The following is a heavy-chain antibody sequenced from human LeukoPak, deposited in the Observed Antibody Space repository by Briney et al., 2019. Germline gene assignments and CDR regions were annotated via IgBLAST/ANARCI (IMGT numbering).Heavy chain of an antibody. V-gene: IGHV4-30-2*01. Sequence: PSETLSLTCTVSGGSISSGGYYWSWIRQPPGKGLEWIGYIYHSGSTYYNPSLKSRVTISVDRSKNQFSLKLSSVTAADTAVYYCASGYSSSPSLWGQGTLVTVSS. CDR1: GGSISSGGYY. CDR2: IYHSGST. J-gene: IGHJ4*02. CDR3: ASGYSSSPSL. D-gene: IGHD6-6*01.